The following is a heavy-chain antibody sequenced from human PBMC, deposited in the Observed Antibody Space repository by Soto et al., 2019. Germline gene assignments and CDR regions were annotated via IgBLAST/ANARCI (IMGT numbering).Heavy chain of an antibody. D-gene: IGHD1-26*01. V-gene: IGHV4-39*01. CDR1: GGSISSSSYY. CDR3: AILAHGKFDY. J-gene: IGHJ4*02. CDR2: IYYSGST. Sequence: PSETLSLTCTVSGGSISSSSYYWGWIRQPPEKGLEWIGSIYYSGSTYYKPSLKSRVTLSVDTSKNQFSLKLSSVTAADTAVYYCAILAHGKFDYWGQGGLVDVSS.